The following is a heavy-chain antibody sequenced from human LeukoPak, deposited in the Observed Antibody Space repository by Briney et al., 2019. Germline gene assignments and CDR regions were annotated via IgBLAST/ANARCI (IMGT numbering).Heavy chain of an antibody. CDR3: ARVLNSASKVFDY. D-gene: IGHD6-6*01. V-gene: IGHV4-59*01. CDR1: GGSMSSYY. J-gene: IGHJ4*02. CDR2: IFYSGNT. Sequence: SETLSLTCTVSGGSMSSYYWSWIRQPPGKGLEWIGYIFYSGNTDCNSSLKSRVTISVDTSKNQFSLKVSSVTAADTAVYYCARVLNSASKVFDYRGQGTLVTVSS.